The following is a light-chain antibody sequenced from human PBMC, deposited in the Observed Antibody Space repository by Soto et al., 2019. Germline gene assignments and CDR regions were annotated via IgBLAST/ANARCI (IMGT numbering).Light chain of an antibody. J-gene: IGLJ1*01. CDR1: SPNVGTNP. Sequence: QSSLAQPPSASGTPGRTVTISCSMSSPNVGTNPVAWYQQLPGTAPKLLIYTNSQRPLGVPVRFSGSKSGTSASLAISGLQSEDEGDYYCATWDDNVYVFGTGTRSPS. CDR2: TNS. CDR3: ATWDDNVYV. V-gene: IGLV1-44*01.